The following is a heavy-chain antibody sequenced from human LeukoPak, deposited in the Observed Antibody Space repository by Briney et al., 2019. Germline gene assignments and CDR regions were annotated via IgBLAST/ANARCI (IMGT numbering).Heavy chain of an antibody. V-gene: IGHV4-30-4*08. J-gene: IGHJ4*02. CDR2: IYYSGST. CDR3: ARGKNYGSGSYRLGY. Sequence: SETLSLTCTVSGGSISSGDYYWSWIRQPPGKGLEWIGYIYYSGSTYYNPSLKSRVTISVDTSKNQFSLKLSSVTAADTAVYYCARGKNYGSGSYRLGYWGQGTLVTVSS. D-gene: IGHD3-10*01. CDR1: GGSISSGDYY.